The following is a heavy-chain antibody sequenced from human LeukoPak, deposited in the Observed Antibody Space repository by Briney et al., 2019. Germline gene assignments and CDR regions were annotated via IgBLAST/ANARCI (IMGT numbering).Heavy chain of an antibody. CDR3: ASNMWWLDAYDI. CDR1: GYTSTSYG. J-gene: IGHJ3*02. D-gene: IGHD2-21*01. V-gene: IGHV1-18*01. CDR2: VSAYNGNT. Sequence: ASVKVSCKASGYTSTSYGISWVRQAPGEGLEWMGWVSAYNGNTNYAQKLQDRVTMTTETSTSTAYMELRRLRSGDTAVYYCASNMWWLDAYDIWGQGTMVTVTS.